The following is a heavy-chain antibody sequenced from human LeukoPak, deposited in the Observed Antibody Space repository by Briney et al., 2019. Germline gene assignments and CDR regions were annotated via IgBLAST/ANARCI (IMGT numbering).Heavy chain of an antibody. CDR1: GGSFSGYY. D-gene: IGHD3-22*01. J-gene: IGHJ4*02. CDR2: INHSGST. CDR3: AKSSTKTYYYDSSGYYN. Sequence: SETLSLTCAVYGGSFSGYYWSWIRQPPGMGLEWIGEINHSGSTNYNPSLKSRVTISVDTSKNQFSLKLSSVTAADTAVYYCAKSSTKTYYYDSSGYYNWGQGTLVTVSS. V-gene: IGHV4-34*01.